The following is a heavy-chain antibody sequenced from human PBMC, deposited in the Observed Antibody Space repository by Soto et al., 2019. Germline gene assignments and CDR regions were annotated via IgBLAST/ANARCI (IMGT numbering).Heavy chain of an antibody. D-gene: IGHD3-3*01. CDR2: ISYDGSNK. CDR3: AREPYYHFWSGPYYGMDV. CDR1: GFTFSSYA. Sequence: GSLRLSCAASGFTFSSYAMHWVRQAPGKGLEWVAVISYDGSNKYYADSVKSRFTISRDNSKNTLYLQMNSLRAEDTAVYYCAREPYYHFWSGPYYGMDVWGQETTVTVSS. J-gene: IGHJ6*02. V-gene: IGHV3-30-3*01.